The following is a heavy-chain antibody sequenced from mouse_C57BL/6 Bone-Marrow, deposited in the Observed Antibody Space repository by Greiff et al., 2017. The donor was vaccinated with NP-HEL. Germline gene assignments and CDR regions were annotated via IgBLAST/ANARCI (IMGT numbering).Heavy chain of an antibody. J-gene: IGHJ4*01. Sequence: EVQLVESGGDLVKPGGSLKLSCAASGFTFSSYGMSWVRQTPDKRLEWVATISSGGSYTYYPDSVKGRFTISRDNAKNTLYLQMSSLKSEDTAMYYCARQVLYAMDYWGQGTSVTVSS. CDR1: GFTFSSYG. CDR3: ARQVLYAMDY. V-gene: IGHV5-6*01. CDR2: ISSGGSYT.